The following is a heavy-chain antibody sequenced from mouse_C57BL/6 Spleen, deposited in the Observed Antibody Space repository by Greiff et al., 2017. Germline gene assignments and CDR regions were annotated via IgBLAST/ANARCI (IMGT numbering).Heavy chain of an antibody. CDR2: IYPGSGST. J-gene: IGHJ1*03. Sequence: VQLQQPGAELVKPGASVKMSCKASGYTFTSYWLTWVKQRPGQGLEWIGDIYPGSGSTNYNEKFKSKATLTVDTSSSTAYMQLSSLTSEDSAVYYCARGNYKYFDVWGTGTTVTVSS. CDR3: ARGNYKYFDV. V-gene: IGHV1-55*01. CDR1: GYTFTSYW. D-gene: IGHD2-1*01.